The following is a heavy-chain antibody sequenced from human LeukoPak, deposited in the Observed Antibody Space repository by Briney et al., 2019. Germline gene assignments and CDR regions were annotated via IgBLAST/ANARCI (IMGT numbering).Heavy chain of an antibody. CDR3: ARGGWFGELLFGYFDY. D-gene: IGHD3-10*01. CDR1: GYTFTGYY. V-gene: IGHV1-2*06. Sequence: VKVSCKASGYTFTGYYMHWVRQAPGQGLEWMGRINPNSGGTNYAQKFQGRVTMARDTSISTAYMELSRLRSDDTAVYYCARGGWFGELLFGYFDYWGQGTLVTVSS. CDR2: INPNSGGT. J-gene: IGHJ4*02.